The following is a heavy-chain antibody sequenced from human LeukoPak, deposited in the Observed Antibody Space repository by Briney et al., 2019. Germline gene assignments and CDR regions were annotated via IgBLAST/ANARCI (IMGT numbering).Heavy chain of an antibody. D-gene: IGHD6-13*01. V-gene: IGHV4-61*01. Sequence: SETLSLTCTVSGGSISSSSYYWSWIRQPPGKGLEWIGYIYYSGSTNYNPSLKSRVTISVDTSKNQFSLKLSSVTAADTAVYYCATSPLSYSSSWYYFDYWGQGTLVTVSS. J-gene: IGHJ4*02. CDR1: GGSISSSSYY. CDR2: IYYSGST. CDR3: ATSPLSYSSSWYYFDY.